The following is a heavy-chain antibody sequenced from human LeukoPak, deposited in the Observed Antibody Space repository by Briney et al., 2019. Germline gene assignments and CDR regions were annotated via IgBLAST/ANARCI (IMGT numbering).Heavy chain of an antibody. V-gene: IGHV4-39*01. J-gene: IGHJ4*02. Sequence: SETLSLTCTVSGGSISSSSYYWGWIRQPPGKGLEWIGSIYYSGSTYYNPSLKSRVTISVDTSKNQFPLKLSSVTAADTAVYYCARLGFIAAAEDYWGQGTLVTVSS. D-gene: IGHD6-13*01. CDR2: IYYSGST. CDR1: GGSISSSSYY. CDR3: ARLGFIAAAEDY.